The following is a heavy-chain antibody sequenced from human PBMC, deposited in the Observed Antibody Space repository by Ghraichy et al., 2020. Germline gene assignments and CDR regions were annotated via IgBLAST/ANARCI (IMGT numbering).Heavy chain of an antibody. CDR1: GFTFSNAW. D-gene: IGHD5-18*01. J-gene: IGHJ4*02. V-gene: IGHV3-15*01. Sequence: GGSLRLSCAASGFTFSNAWMSWVRQAPGKGLEWVGRIKSKTDGGTTDYAAPVKGRFTISRDDSKNTLYLQMNSLKTEDTAVYYCTTVGAIQLWLRGAYYFDYWGQGTLVTVSS. CDR2: IKSKTDGGTT. CDR3: TTVGAIQLWLRGAYYFDY.